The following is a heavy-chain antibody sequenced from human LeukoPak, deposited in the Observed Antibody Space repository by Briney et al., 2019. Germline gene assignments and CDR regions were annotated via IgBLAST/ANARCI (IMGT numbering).Heavy chain of an antibody. Sequence: GGSLRLSCAASGFTFSDHYMHWVRQAPGKGVEWVAVIWYDGSNKYYADSVKGRFTISRDNSKNTLYLQMNSLRAEDTAVYYCARDRGELLADYWGQGTLVTVSS. CDR3: ARDRGELLADY. D-gene: IGHD1-26*01. CDR1: GFTFSDHY. J-gene: IGHJ4*02. CDR2: IWYDGSNK. V-gene: IGHV3-33*08.